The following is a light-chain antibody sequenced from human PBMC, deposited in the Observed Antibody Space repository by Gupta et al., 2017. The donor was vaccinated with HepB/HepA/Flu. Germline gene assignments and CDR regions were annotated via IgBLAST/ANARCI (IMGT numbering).Light chain of an antibody. Sequence: EIMWSHSPGTLSLSPGERATLSCRASQYVSSTYLAWYQQRPGQAPRLLIYSASNRATGIPDRFSGSGSGTDFTLTISRLEPEDFAVYYCHHYGSSSKTFGQGTELEIK. V-gene: IGKV3-20*01. J-gene: IGKJ1*01. CDR1: QYVSSTY. CDR2: SAS. CDR3: HHYGSSSKT.